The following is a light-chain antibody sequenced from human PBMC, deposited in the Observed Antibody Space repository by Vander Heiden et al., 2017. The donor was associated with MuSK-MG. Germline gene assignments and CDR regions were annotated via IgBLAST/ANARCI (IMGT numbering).Light chain of an antibody. Sequence: DIAMTQSPHSLAVSLGERATINCKSSQSVLYSSNNKNYLAWYQQKPGQPPKLLIYWASTRESGVPDRFSGSGSGTDFTLTISSLQAEDVAVYYCQQYDSTPYTFGPGTKLEIK. CDR1: QSVLYSSNNKNY. V-gene: IGKV4-1*01. CDR2: WAS. J-gene: IGKJ2*01. CDR3: QQYDSTPYT.